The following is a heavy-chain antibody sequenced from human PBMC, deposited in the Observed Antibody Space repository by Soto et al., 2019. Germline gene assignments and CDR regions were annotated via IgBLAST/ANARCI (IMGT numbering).Heavy chain of an antibody. J-gene: IGHJ4*02. D-gene: IGHD1-26*01. V-gene: IGHV1-18*04. CDR2: ISAYNGNT. CDR1: GFIFNNYG. CDR3: TRDARGASSDSYFDT. Sequence: QVQLVQSGAEVKKPGASVRVSCKADGFIFNNYGITWVRQAPGQGLEWVGWISAYNGNTDSAEKFQGRVTMTTDTSTASAYLELRSLRFDDTAVYYCTRDARGASSDSYFDTWGQGTRVIVSS.